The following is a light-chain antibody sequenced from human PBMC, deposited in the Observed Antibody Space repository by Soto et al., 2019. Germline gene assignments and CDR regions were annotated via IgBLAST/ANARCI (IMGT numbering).Light chain of an antibody. CDR1: QSLNSW. V-gene: IGKV1-5*03. Sequence: DIQMTQSPSTLSASVGDRVTITCRASQSLNSWLAWYQHKPGKAPKLLIHKASILASGVPSRFSGSDSGAEFTLTISSLQPDDFATYYCQHYIGYSGMFGQGTKGDIK. J-gene: IGKJ1*01. CDR2: KAS. CDR3: QHYIGYSGM.